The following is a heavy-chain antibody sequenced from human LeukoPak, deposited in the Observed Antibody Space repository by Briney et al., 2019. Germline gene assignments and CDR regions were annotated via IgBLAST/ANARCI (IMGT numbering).Heavy chain of an antibody. V-gene: IGHV4-59*01. CDR2: IYYSGST. D-gene: IGHD4-17*01. J-gene: IGHJ4*02. CDR1: GGSISSYC. Sequence: SETLSLTCTVSGGSISSYCWSWIRQPPGKGLEWIGYIYYSGSTNYNPSLKSRVTISVDTSKNQFSLKLSSVTAADTAVYYCARENHDYGDFSFFDYWGQGTLVTVSS. CDR3: ARENHDYGDFSFFDY.